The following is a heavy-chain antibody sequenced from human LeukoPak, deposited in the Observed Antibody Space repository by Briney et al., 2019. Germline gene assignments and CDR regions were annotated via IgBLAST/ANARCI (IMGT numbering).Heavy chain of an antibody. J-gene: IGHJ4*02. CDR3: AKDWARIAAAGRGFDY. D-gene: IGHD6-13*01. V-gene: IGHV3-30*02. CDR1: GFTFSSYG. Sequence: GGSLRLSCAASGFTFSSYGMHWVRQAPGKGLEWVAFIRYDGSNKYYADSVKGRFTISRDNSKNTLYLQMNSLRAEDTAVYYCAKDWARIAAAGRGFDYWGQGTLVTVSS. CDR2: IRYDGSNK.